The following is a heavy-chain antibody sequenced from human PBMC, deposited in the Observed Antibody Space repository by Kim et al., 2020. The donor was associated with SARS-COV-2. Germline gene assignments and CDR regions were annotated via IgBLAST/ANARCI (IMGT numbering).Heavy chain of an antibody. CDR2: ISSNGGST. D-gene: IGHD1-26*01. V-gene: IGHV3-64*01. J-gene: IGHJ4*02. CDR1: GFTFSSYA. CDR3: ARGVGATTNGYFDY. Sequence: GGSLRLSCAASGFTFSSYAMHWVRQAPGKGLEYVSAISSNGGSTYYANSVKGRFTISRDNSKNTLYLQMGSLRAEDMAVYYCARGVGATTNGYFDYWGQGTLVTVSS.